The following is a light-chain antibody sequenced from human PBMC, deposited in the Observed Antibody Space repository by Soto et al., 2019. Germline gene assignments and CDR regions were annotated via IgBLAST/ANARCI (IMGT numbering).Light chain of an antibody. CDR3: QQRSNWPRT. J-gene: IGKJ1*01. CDR1: QSVSSY. CDR2: DAS. Sequence: EIVLTQSPATLSLSPGERATLSCRASQSVSSYLVWYQQKPGQAPRLLIYDASNRATGIPARFSGSGSGTDFTRTISSLEREDFAVYYCQQRSNWPRTVGQGTKVEIK. V-gene: IGKV3-11*01.